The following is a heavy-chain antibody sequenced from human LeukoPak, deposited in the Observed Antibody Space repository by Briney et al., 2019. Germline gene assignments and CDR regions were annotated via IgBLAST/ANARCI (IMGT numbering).Heavy chain of an antibody. CDR2: IRSKAYRGTT. CDR1: GFTFGDHA. V-gene: IGHV3-49*04. D-gene: IGHD1-1*01. Sequence: GGSLRLSCTASGFTFGDHAMSWVRQAPGKGLEWVGFIRSKAYRGTTEYAASVKGRFSISRDDSESIVNLQMNSLKTEDTAVYYCTRGPMQLWLHNGMDVWGQGTTVTVSS. CDR3: TRGPMQLWLHNGMDV. J-gene: IGHJ6*02.